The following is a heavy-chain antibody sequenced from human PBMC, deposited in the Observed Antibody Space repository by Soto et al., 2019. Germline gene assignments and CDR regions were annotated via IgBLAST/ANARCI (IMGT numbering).Heavy chain of an antibody. D-gene: IGHD3-3*01. CDR2: INPNSGGT. V-gene: IGHV1-2*04. CDR3: ARAGDYDFWSGYPYYYYYYGMDV. CDR1: GYTFTGYY. Sequence: SVKVSCEASGYTFTGYYMHWVRQAPVQGLEWMGWINPNSGGTNYAQKFQGWVTMTRDTSISTAYMELSRLRSDDTAVYYCARAGDYDFWSGYPYYYYYYGMDVWGQGTTVTVSS. J-gene: IGHJ6*02.